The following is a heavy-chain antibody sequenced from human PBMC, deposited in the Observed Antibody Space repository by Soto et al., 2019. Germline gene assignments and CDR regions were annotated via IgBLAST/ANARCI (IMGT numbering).Heavy chain of an antibody. V-gene: IGHV3-53*01. Sequence: EERLVQSGGGLVQPGGSLRLSCAASGFCVGGNYMSWVRQAPGKGLELVSLIYSGGNPFYADSMKGRFTLSRDNSNNMLYLQMDSLRAEDTAVYYCARGPNSDCWGQGTLVIVSS. CDR3: ARGPNSDC. D-gene: IGHD2-21*01. CDR2: IYSGGNP. J-gene: IGHJ4*02. CDR1: GFCVGGNY.